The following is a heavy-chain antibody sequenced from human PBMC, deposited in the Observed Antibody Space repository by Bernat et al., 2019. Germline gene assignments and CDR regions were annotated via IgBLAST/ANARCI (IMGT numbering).Heavy chain of an antibody. V-gene: IGHV1-69*06. CDR2: IIPSFGTA. CDR1: GGTFSSYA. CDR3: ARVGAGVYYDSSGYDLGAFDI. Sequence: QVQLVQSGAEVKKPGSSVKVSCKASGGTFSSYAISWVRQAPGQGLEWMGGIIPSFGTANYAQKFQGRVTITADKSTSTAYMELSSLRSEDTAVYYCARVGAGVYYDSSGYDLGAFDIWGQGTMVTVSS. D-gene: IGHD3-22*01. J-gene: IGHJ3*02.